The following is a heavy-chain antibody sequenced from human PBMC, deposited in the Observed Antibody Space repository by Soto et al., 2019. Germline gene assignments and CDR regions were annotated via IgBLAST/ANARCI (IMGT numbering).Heavy chain of an antibody. CDR2: IKSKIDGGTT. D-gene: IGHD3-16*02. V-gene: IGHV3-15*01. Sequence: PGGSLRLSCAASGFTFSNAWMSWVRQAPGKGLEWVARIKSKIDGGTTDHAAPVKGRFTISRDDSKNTLYLQMNSLETEDTAVYYCTTYDYILGSDSYRWAYWGQGALVTVSS. J-gene: IGHJ4*02. CDR1: GFTFSNAW. CDR3: TTYDYILGSDSYRWAY.